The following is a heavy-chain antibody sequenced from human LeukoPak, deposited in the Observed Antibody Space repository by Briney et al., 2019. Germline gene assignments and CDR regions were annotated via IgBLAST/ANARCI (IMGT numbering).Heavy chain of an antibody. Sequence: PGGSLRLSCAASGFPFSTYWLNWVRQAPGKGLEWVANINQDGSEKYYVDSVKGRFTISRDNAKNSLYLHMNSLRAEDTAVYYCARVGYDYVWGSYRYTGFDYWGQGTLVTVSS. CDR3: ARVGYDYVWGSYRYTGFDY. CDR1: GFPFSTYW. D-gene: IGHD3-16*02. V-gene: IGHV3-7*03. CDR2: INQDGSEK. J-gene: IGHJ4*02.